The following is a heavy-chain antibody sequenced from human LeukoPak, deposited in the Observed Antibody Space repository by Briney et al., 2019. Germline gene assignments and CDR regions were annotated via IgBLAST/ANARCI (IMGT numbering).Heavy chain of an antibody. Sequence: AASVKVSCKASGYTFTGYYMHWVRQAPGQGLEWMGWINPNSGGTNYAQKLQGRVTMTTDTSTSTAYMELRSLRSDDTAVYYCAAYSSLGAPLNYWGQGTLVTVSS. J-gene: IGHJ4*02. CDR3: AAYSSLGAPLNY. D-gene: IGHD6-19*01. CDR2: INPNSGGT. CDR1: GYTFTGYY. V-gene: IGHV1-2*02.